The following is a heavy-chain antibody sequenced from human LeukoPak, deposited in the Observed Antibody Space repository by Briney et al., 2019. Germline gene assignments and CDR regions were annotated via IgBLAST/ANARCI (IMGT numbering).Heavy chain of an antibody. CDR1: GFTFSNAW. CDR2: IRSNSDGGTI. CDR3: ARSADY. Sequence: GGSLRLSCATSGFTFSNAWMNWVRQAPGKGLEWVGRIRSNSDGGTIDYAAPVKGRFALSRDDSKNTLYLQMNSLQTEDTAVYYCARSADYWGQGTLVTVSS. J-gene: IGHJ4*02. V-gene: IGHV3-15*07.